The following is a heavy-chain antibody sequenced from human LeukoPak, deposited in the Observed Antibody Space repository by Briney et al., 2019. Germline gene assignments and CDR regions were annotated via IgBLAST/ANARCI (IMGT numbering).Heavy chain of an antibody. D-gene: IGHD3-3*01. Sequence: PSETLSLTCTVSGGSISSSSYYWGWIRQPPGKGLEWIGEINHSGSTNYNPSPRSRVTISVDTSKNQFSLKLSSVTAADTAVYYCARWKRNYDFWSGYGYYFDYWGQGTLVTVSS. CDR2: INHSGST. J-gene: IGHJ4*02. V-gene: IGHV4-39*07. CDR1: GGSISSSSYY. CDR3: ARWKRNYDFWSGYGYYFDY.